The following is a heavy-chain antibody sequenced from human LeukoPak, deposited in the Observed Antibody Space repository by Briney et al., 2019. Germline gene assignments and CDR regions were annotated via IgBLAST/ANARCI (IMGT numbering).Heavy chain of an antibody. D-gene: IGHD3-3*01. Sequence: GGSLRLSCAASGFTFSSYWMSWVRQAPGKGLDWVANIKQDGSEKYYVDSVKGRFTISRDNAKNSLYLQMNSLRAEDTAVYYCARDKVTDFGYGMDVWGKGTTVTVSS. CDR3: ARDKVTDFGYGMDV. CDR1: GFTFSSYW. CDR2: IKQDGSEK. V-gene: IGHV3-7*03. J-gene: IGHJ6*04.